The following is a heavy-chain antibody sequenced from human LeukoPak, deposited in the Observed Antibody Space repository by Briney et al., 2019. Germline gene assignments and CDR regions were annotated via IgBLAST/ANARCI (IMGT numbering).Heavy chain of an antibody. V-gene: IGHV1-46*01. J-gene: IGHJ4*02. D-gene: IGHD3-22*01. CDR3: ARESYYDSSGYYYYVN. CDR1: GFPFTSYY. Sequence: ASVKVSCKATGFPFTSYYIHWVRQAPGPGLEWMGVIRPGDDYTNYAQRFQGRVTMTRDTSTSTVFMELSGLRSDDTAVYYCARESYYDSSGYYYYVNWGQGTLVTVSS. CDR2: IRPGDDYT.